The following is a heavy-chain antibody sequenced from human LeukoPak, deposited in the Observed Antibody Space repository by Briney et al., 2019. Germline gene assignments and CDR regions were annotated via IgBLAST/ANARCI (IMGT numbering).Heavy chain of an antibody. J-gene: IGHJ6*03. D-gene: IGHD3-16*01. CDR2: ISGNSNYI. CDR1: GFTFSSYS. CDR3: ARVLGAYYYMDV. V-gene: IGHV3-21*01. Sequence: GGSLRLSCAASGFTFSSYSMSWVRQAPGKGLEWVSFISGNSNYIYYVDSVKGRFTISRDNAKNSLYLQMNSLRVEDTAVYYCARVLGAYYYMDVWGKGTTVTISS.